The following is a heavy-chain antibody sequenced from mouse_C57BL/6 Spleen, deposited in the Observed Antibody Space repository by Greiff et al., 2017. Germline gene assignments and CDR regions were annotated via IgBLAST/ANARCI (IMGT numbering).Heavy chain of an antibody. CDR1: GYTFTDYE. Sequence: QVQRQQSGAELVRPGASVTLSCKASGYTFTDYEMPWVKQTPVHGLEWIGAIDPETGGTAYNQRFKGKAILTADKSSSAGYMERRSLRSEDSAVYDCTRSVTTGVARYAMDYWGQGTSVTVSS. J-gene: IGHJ4*01. CDR3: TRSVTTGVARYAMDY. CDR2: IDPETGGT. D-gene: IGHD1-1*01. V-gene: IGHV1-15*01.